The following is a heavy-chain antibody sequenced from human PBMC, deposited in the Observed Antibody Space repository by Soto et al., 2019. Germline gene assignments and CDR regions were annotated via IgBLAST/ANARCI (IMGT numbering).Heavy chain of an antibody. CDR3: AQAATITNRYYFDF. V-gene: IGHV3-23*01. Sequence: EGQLLDSWGGLVQPGGALILSCAASGFTFSSFAMNLVRQAPGKGLAWVALISDSGGSTYHADSVKSRFTISRDNSKKTLYLQMNSLRTEDTAVYYCAQAATITNRYYFDFWGQGTLVTVSS. D-gene: IGHD4-4*01. J-gene: IGHJ4*02. CDR2: ISDSGGST. CDR1: GFTFSSFA.